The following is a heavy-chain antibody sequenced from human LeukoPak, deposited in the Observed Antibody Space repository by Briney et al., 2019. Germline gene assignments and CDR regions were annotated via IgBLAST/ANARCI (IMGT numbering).Heavy chain of an antibody. CDR2: ISYDGSNK. D-gene: IGHD2-2*01. Sequence: GGSLRLSCAASGFTFSSYAMHWVRQAPGKGLEWVAVISYDGSNKYYADSVKGRFTISRDNSKNTLYLQMNSLRAEDTAVYYCAKDEQGDCSRTSCYRWFDPWGQGTLVTVSS. CDR1: GFTFSSYA. J-gene: IGHJ5*02. CDR3: AKDEQGDCSRTSCYRWFDP. V-gene: IGHV3-30*04.